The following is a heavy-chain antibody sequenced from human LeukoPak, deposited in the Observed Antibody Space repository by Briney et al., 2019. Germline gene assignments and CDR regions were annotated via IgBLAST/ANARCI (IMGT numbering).Heavy chain of an antibody. CDR1: GYTLTSYD. CDR3: ARGPLVRLPSSFDP. Sequence: ASVKVSCKACGYTLTSYDINWVQQATGQGLEWMGWMNPNSGNTGSAQRFQGRVTMTRDTSIGTAYMELSSLRSEDTAVYYYARGPLVRLPSSFDPWGQGTLVTVSS. J-gene: IGHJ5*02. CDR2: MNPNSGNT. D-gene: IGHD3-16*02. V-gene: IGHV1-8*01.